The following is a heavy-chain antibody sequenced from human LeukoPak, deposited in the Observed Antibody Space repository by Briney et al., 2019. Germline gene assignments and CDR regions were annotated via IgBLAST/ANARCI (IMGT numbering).Heavy chain of an antibody. V-gene: IGHV3-43*02. CDR1: GFIFSDYA. J-gene: IGHJ6*02. CDR3: AKGSRARDYYFYGMDV. Sequence: QAGGSLRLSCAASGFIFSDYAMHWVRQGPGKGLEWVSRIGGDGGHTFYAASVKGRFTVSRDNSKNSLYLQMNSLTTEDSALYFCAKGSRARDYYFYGMDVWGQGTTVIVSS. CDR2: IGGDGGHT.